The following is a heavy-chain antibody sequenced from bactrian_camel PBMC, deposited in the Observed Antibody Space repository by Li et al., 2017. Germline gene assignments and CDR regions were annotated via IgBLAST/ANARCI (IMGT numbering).Heavy chain of an antibody. D-gene: IGHD6*01. Sequence: DVQLVESGGGLVQPGGSLRLSCTASGFTFSSYYTTWVRQAPGKGLEWVSGISSGGSRTRYADSVKGRFTISRDNVKSTVYLQMNSLKPEHTAVYYCVKDYATAGPDFGCWGQGTQVTVS. CDR1: GFTFSSYY. CDR2: ISSGGSRT. CDR3: VKDYATAGPDFGC. J-gene: IGHJ6*01. V-gene: IGHV3S40*01.